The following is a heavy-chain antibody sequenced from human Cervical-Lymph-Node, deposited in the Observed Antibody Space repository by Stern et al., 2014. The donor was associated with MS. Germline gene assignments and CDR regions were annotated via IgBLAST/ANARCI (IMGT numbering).Heavy chain of an antibody. CDR2: IRSRSNNI. V-gene: IGHV3-21*01. CDR3: ARDQGGKYYDSSSYYSDAFDI. Sequence: EVQLVESGGGLVKPGGSLRLSCAASGFTFSSYSMNWVRQAPGKGLEWVSSIRSRSNNIYYADSVKGRFTISRDNAKNSLYLQMNSLRAEDTAVYYCARDQGGKYYDSSSYYSDAFDIWGQGTMVTVSS. D-gene: IGHD3-22*01. CDR1: GFTFSSYS. J-gene: IGHJ3*02.